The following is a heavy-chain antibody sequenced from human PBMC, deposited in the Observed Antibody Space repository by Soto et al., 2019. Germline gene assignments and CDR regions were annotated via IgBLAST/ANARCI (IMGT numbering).Heavy chain of an antibody. Sequence: GASVKVSCKASGFTFTSSAVQWVRQARGQRLEWIGWIVVGSGNTNYAQKFQERVTITRDMSTSTAYMELSSLRSEDTAVYYCAADFSYYDFWSGYFTDAFDIWGQGTMVTVSS. V-gene: IGHV1-58*01. CDR3: AADFSYYDFWSGYFTDAFDI. J-gene: IGHJ3*02. D-gene: IGHD3-3*01. CDR1: GFTFTSSA. CDR2: IVVGSGNT.